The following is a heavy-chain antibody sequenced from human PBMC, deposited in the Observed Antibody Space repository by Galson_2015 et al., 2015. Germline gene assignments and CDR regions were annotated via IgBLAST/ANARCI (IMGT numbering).Heavy chain of an antibody. CDR1: GFTFSSYA. V-gene: IGHV3-23*01. CDR2: IRGGGGST. J-gene: IGHJ4*02. CDR3: AKAGMILLVTENYFDY. Sequence: SLRLSCAASGFTFSSYAMSWVRQAPGKGLEWVSAIRGGGGSTYYADSVKGRFTISRDNSKNTLYLQMNSLRAEDTAVYYCAKAGMILLVTENYFDYWGQGTLVTVSS. D-gene: IGHD3-22*01.